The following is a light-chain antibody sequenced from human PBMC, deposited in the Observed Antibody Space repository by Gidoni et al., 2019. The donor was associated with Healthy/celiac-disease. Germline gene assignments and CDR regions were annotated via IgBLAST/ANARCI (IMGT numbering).Light chain of an antibody. Sequence: DIQMTQSPSSLSASVGDRVTITCRASQSISSYLNWYQQKPGKAPKLLIYAASSLQSGVPSSFSGSGSGTDFTLTISSLQPEDFATYYCQQSYSNPPTFXGXTKVEIK. V-gene: IGKV1-39*01. CDR2: AAS. CDR3: QQSYSNPPT. J-gene: IGKJ4*01. CDR1: QSISSY.